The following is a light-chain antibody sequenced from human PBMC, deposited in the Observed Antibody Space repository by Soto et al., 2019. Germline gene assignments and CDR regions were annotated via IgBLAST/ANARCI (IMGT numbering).Light chain of an antibody. V-gene: IGLV2-8*01. CDR1: SSDVGGYNY. CDR3: SSYAGSNHWV. Sequence: QSALTQPPSAYGSPGQSVTISCTGTSSDVGGYNYVSWYQQHPGKAPKLMIYEVSKRPSGVPDRFSGSKSGNTASLTVSGLQAEDEADYYCSSYAGSNHWVFGGGTKVTVL. J-gene: IGLJ3*02. CDR2: EVS.